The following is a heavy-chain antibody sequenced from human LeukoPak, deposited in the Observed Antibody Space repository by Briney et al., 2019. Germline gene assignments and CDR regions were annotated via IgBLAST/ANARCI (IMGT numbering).Heavy chain of an antibody. V-gene: IGHV4-34*01. CDR1: GGSFSGCY. D-gene: IGHD6-13*01. J-gene: IGHJ6*03. CDR3: ARGEAAAVGYYYYYYMDV. CDR2: INHSGST. Sequence: SETLSLTCAVYGGSFSGCYWSWIRQPPGKGLEWIGEINHSGSTNYNPSLKSRVTISVDTSKNQFSLKLSSVTAADTAVYYCARGEAAAVGYYYYYYMDVWGKGTTVTVSS.